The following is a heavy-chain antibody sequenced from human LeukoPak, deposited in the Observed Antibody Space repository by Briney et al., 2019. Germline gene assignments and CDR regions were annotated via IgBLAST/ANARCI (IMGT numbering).Heavy chain of an antibody. J-gene: IGHJ5*02. Sequence: SETLSLTCAVYGGSFSGYYWSWIRQPPGKGLEWIGEINHSGSTNYNPSLKSRVTISVDTSKNQFSQKLSSVTAADTAVYYCARVVSGYWFDPWGQGTLVTVSS. D-gene: IGHD3-10*01. CDR2: INHSGST. V-gene: IGHV4-34*01. CDR3: ARVVSGYWFDP. CDR1: GGSFSGYY.